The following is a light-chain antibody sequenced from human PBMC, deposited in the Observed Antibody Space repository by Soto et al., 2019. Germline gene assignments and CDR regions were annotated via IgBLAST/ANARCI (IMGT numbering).Light chain of an antibody. V-gene: IGKV1-39*01. CDR2: AAS. J-gene: IGKJ5*01. CDR1: QSIGKH. Sequence: DIQMTQSPSSLSASVGDRVTITCRASQSIGKHLNWYQQKPGKAPKFLMYAASSLQSGVPSRFSGSGSGTDFTLTVDSLQPEDFATYYCQQSYSSPVTFGQGTRLEI. CDR3: QQSYSSPVT.